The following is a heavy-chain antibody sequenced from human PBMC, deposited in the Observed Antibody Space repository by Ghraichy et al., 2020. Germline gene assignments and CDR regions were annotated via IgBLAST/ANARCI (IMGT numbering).Heavy chain of an antibody. V-gene: IGHV3-74*01. Sequence: AGSLRLSCAAAGFTFSNYWMHWVRQAPGKGLVWVSRINRDGSSTSYADPVKGRFTISRDNAKNTLYLQMNSLRAEDTAVYYCIRENSATYWGQGTQVAVSS. CDR2: INRDGSST. D-gene: IGHD1-26*01. J-gene: IGHJ4*02. CDR3: IRENSATY. CDR1: GFTFSNYW.